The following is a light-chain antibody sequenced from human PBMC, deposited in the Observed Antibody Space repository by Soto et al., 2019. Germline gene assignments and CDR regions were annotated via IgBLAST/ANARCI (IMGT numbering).Light chain of an antibody. CDR3: QQYDDSPPWT. CDR1: QSVSSSQ. V-gene: IGKV3-20*01. CDR2: GAS. Sequence: EIELTQSPGTLSLSPGEGATLSCRASQSVSSSQSAWYQQKPGQAPRLLIFGASSRAAGIPDRFSGSGSGTAFTLTISRLEQEDFAVYYCQQYDDSPPWTFGQGTKVEMK. J-gene: IGKJ1*01.